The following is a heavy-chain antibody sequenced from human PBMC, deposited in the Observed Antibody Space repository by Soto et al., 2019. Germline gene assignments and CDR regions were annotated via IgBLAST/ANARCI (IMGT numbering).Heavy chain of an antibody. CDR2: LYWNDDE. V-gene: IGHV2-5*01. J-gene: IGHJ4*02. CDR1: GFSINTGGVG. CDR3: AKRRALSNNLFFDS. D-gene: IGHD1-1*01. Sequence: QITLKESGPTLVKPTETLTLTCTLSGFSINTGGVGVCWIRQPPGKAPELLALLYWNDDEWYSPSLRYMLSVTKDTSKNQVVLTMTHMDPMDTGTYYFAKRRALSNNLFFDSWGQGALVTVSS.